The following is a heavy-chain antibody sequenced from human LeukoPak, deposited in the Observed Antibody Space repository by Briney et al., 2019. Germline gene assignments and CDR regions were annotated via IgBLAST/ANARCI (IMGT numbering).Heavy chain of an antibody. CDR1: GGSISSSSYY. CDR3: ARQKYYYDSSGYTKPSWFDP. J-gene: IGHJ5*02. Sequence: PSETLSLTCTVSGGSISSSSYYWGWIRQPPGKGLECIGSIYYSGSTYYNPSLKSRVTISVDTSKNQFSLKLSSVTAADTAVYYCARQKYYYDSSGYTKPSWFDPRGQGTLVTVSS. CDR2: IYYSGST. D-gene: IGHD3-22*01. V-gene: IGHV4-39*01.